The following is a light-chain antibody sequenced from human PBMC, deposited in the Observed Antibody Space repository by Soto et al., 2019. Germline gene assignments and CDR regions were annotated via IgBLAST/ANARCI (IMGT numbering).Light chain of an antibody. CDR1: QSLLQTDGYSY. CDR2: LVS. Sequence: GKSQSQRTLVVTAGERASISCRSSQSLLQTDGYSYLDWYLQKPGQSPYLLIYLVSNRASGVPDRFSGSGSGTDFTLKMYRVAAGAVVLYYCMQSPQTRWIIGLGTRL. J-gene: IGKJ5*01. CDR3: MQSPQTRWI. V-gene: IGKV2-28*01.